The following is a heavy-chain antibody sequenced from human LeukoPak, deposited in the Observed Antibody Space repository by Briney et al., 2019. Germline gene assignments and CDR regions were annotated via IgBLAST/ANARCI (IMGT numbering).Heavy chain of an antibody. CDR2: IRGSGGST. CDR1: GFTFSSYA. Sequence: SGGSLRLSCAASGFTFSSYAMSWVRQAPGKGLEWVSAIRGSGGSTYYADSVKGRFTISRDNSKNTLYLQMNSLRAEDTAVYYCAKEDCSSTSCYKAYYYYGMDVWGQGTTVTVSS. J-gene: IGHJ6*02. CDR3: AKEDCSSTSCYKAYYYYGMDV. D-gene: IGHD2-2*02. V-gene: IGHV3-23*01.